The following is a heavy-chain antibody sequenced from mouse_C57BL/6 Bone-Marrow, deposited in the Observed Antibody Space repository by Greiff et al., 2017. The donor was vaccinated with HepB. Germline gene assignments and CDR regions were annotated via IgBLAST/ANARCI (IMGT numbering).Heavy chain of an antibody. Sequence: QVQLQQPGAELVMPGASVKLSCKASGYTFTSYWMHWVKQRPGQGLEWIGEIDPSDSYTNYNQKFKGKSTLTVDKSSSTAYMQLSSLTSEDSAVYYCARERSDWYCDVWGTGTTVTVSS. J-gene: IGHJ1*03. CDR2: IDPSDSYT. CDR1: GYTFTSYW. CDR3: ARERSDWYCDV. V-gene: IGHV1-69*01.